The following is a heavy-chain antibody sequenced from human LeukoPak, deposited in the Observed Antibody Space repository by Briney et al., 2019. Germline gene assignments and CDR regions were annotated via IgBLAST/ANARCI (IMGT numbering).Heavy chain of an antibody. J-gene: IGHJ4*02. D-gene: IGHD3-9*01. CDR1: GYSFTRYW. CDR3: ARYLQRYFDWLIDH. Sequence: GESLKICCKGSGYSFTRYWIGWVRQMPGKGLEWMGIIYPGDSDTRYSPSFQGQVTISADKSISTAYLQWSSLKASDTAMYYCARYLQRYFDWLIDHWGQGTLVTVSS. CDR2: IYPGDSDT. V-gene: IGHV5-51*01.